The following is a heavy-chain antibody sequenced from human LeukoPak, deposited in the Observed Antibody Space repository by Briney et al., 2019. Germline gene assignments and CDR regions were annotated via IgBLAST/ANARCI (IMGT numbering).Heavy chain of an antibody. Sequence: PSETLSLTCTVPGGSISSSNSYWGWIRQPPGKGLEWIGGVYNSGGTSYNPSLKSRVIISKDTSKDQVSLRLSSVTVADTAVYYSARHRVVGTTRCRGFDSWGQGTLVIVSS. CDR3: ARHRVVGTTRCRGFDS. CDR2: VYNSGGT. J-gene: IGHJ5*01. V-gene: IGHV4-39*01. CDR1: GGSISSSNSY. D-gene: IGHD1-26*01.